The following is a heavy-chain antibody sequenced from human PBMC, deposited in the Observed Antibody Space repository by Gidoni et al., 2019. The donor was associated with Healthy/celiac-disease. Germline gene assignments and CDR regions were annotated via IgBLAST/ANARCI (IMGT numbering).Heavy chain of an antibody. CDR1: GGSFSGYY. J-gene: IGHJ2*01. V-gene: IGHV4-34*01. D-gene: IGHD3-16*02. CDR3: AQSYRNWYFDL. Sequence: QVQLQQWGAGLLKPSETLSLTCAVSGGSFSGYYWSWIRQPPGKGLEWIGEINHSGSTNYNPSLKSRVTISVDTSKNQFSLKLSSVTAADTAVYYCAQSYRNWYFDLWGRGTLVTVSS. CDR2: INHSGST.